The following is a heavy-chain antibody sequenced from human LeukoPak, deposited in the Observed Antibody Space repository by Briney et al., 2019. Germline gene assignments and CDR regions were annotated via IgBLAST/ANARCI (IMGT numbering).Heavy chain of an antibody. V-gene: IGHV3-23*01. Sequence: PGGSLRLSCAASGFTFSSYAMHWVRQAPGKGLEWVAAISSSGDRTYFVDSVRGRFTISRDNSKNTFYRQMSSLRVDDTAVYYCAKDSPRISVTGVEYFDHWGQGTLVTVSS. CDR3: AKDSPRISVTGVEYFDH. CDR2: ISSSGDRT. CDR1: GFTFSSYA. D-gene: IGHD4-11*01. J-gene: IGHJ1*01.